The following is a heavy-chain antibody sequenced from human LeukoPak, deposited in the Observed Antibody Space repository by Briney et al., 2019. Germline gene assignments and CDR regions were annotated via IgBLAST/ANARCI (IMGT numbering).Heavy chain of an antibody. CDR3: AKVTGQLWLGPRTYDI. V-gene: IGHV3-21*01. Sequence: GGSLRLSCAASGFTFSSYSMNWVRQAPGKGLEWVSSISSSSSYIYYADSVKGRFTISRDNAKNSLYLQMDSLRTEDTAVYYCAKVTGQLWLGPRTYDIWGRGTMVTVSS. D-gene: IGHD5-18*01. CDR1: GFTFSSYS. J-gene: IGHJ3*02. CDR2: ISSSSSYI.